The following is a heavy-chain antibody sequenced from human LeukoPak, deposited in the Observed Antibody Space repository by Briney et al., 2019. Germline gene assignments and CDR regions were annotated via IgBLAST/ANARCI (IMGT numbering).Heavy chain of an antibody. CDR2: INTNTGNP. CDR1: GYTFTSYG. CDR3: ARAGCTNAVCHPRY. V-gene: IGHV7-4-1*02. D-gene: IGHD2-8*01. J-gene: IGHJ4*02. Sequence: GASVKVSCKASGYTFTSYGMNWVRQAPGQGLEWMGWINTNTGNPTYAQGFTGRFVFSLDISVSTAYLQISSLKAEDTAVYYCARAGCTNAVCHPRYWGQGTLVTVSS.